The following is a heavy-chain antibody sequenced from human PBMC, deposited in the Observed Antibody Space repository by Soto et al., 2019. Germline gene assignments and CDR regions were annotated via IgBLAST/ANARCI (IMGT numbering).Heavy chain of an antibody. CDR1: GGPLNAYY. CDR3: ASDRSGYYETFDY. V-gene: IGHV4-59*12. J-gene: IGHJ4*02. D-gene: IGHD3-22*01. CDR2: ISYNGIT. Sequence: QVQLRESGPGQAKPSETLSLACSVSGGPLNAYYWTWIRQPPGKRLEWLGHISYNGITNYNPSLKSRVTMSVDKSKNQISLKLSSVTVADTAIYYCASDRSGYYETFDYWGQGTLVTVSS.